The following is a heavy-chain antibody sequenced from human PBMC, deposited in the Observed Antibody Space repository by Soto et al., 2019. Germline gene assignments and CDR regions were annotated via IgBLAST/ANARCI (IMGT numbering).Heavy chain of an antibody. Sequence: QVQLVESGGGVVQPGRSLRLSCAASGFTFSSYGMHWVRQAPGKGLEWVAVIWYDGSNKYYADSVKGRFTISRDNSKNTLYLQMNSLRAEDTAVYYCARDRGSSWYFPYWGQGTLVTVSS. J-gene: IGHJ4*02. D-gene: IGHD6-13*01. CDR1: GFTFSSYG. CDR2: IWYDGSNK. V-gene: IGHV3-33*01. CDR3: ARDRGSSWYFPY.